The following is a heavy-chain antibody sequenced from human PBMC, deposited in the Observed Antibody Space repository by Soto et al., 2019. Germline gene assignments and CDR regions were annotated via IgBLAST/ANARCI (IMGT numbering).Heavy chain of an antibody. CDR3: ARGLKDCGVDSCLTPLAF. Sequence: GGSLRLCSAAAGVIVVSNYISWVSKDTGKGLEWVSVIYSGGSTYYADSVKGRFTISRHNSENTLYLQMNSLRAEDTAVYYCARGLKDCGVDSCLTPLAFWGQGTLVTVTS. D-gene: IGHD2-21*01. J-gene: IGHJ4*02. CDR1: GVIVVSNY. V-gene: IGHV3-53*04. CDR2: IYSGGST.